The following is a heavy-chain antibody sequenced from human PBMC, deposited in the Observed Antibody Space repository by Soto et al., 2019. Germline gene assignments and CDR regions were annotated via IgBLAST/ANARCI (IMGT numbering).Heavy chain of an antibody. Sequence: PSETLSLTCTVSGGSISSGGYYWSWIRQHPGKGLEWIGYIYYSGSTYYNPSLKSRVTISVDTSKNQFSLKLSSVTAADTAVYYCASITLYYYGSGINWFDPWGQGTLVTVSS. CDR3: ASITLYYYGSGINWFDP. D-gene: IGHD3-10*01. V-gene: IGHV4-31*03. J-gene: IGHJ5*02. CDR2: IYYSGST. CDR1: GGSISSGGYY.